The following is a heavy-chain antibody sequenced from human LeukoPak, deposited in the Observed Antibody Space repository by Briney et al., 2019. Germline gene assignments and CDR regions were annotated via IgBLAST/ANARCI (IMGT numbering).Heavy chain of an antibody. CDR3: ARVVKCSSTSCYRMPSYYYYYYMDV. CDR2: TDNTGST. J-gene: IGHJ6*03. D-gene: IGHD2-2*01. CDR1: GGSISSGGYS. Sequence: SETLSLTCTVSGGSISSGGYSWSWIRQHPGKGLEWIGYTDNTGSTNYNPSLKSRVTISVDTSKNQFSLKLSSVTAADTAVYYCARVVKCSSTSCYRMPSYYYYYYMDVWGKGTTVTVSS. V-gene: IGHV4-31*03.